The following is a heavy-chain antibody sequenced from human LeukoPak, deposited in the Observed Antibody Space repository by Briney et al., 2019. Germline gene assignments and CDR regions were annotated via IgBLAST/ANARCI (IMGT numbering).Heavy chain of an antibody. V-gene: IGHV4-39*01. D-gene: IGHD3-10*01. CDR3: ARNMVRGVTYYFDY. J-gene: IGHJ4*02. Sequence: KSSETLSLTCTVSGGSISSSSYYRGWIRQPPGKGLEWIGSIFYSGSTYYNPSLKSRVTISVDTSKNQFSLKLSSVTAADTAVYYCARNMVRGVTYYFDYWGQGTLVTVSS. CDR1: GGSISSSSYY. CDR2: IFYSGST.